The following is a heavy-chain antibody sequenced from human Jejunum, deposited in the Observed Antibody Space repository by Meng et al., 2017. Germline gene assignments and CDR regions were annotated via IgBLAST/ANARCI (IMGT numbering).Heavy chain of an antibody. J-gene: IGHJ4*02. CDR3: VRDSLAVRGDITDY. V-gene: IGHV4-4*07. Sequence: GSLRLSCTVSGGSISPYFWSWIRQPAGRGLEWIGRIYTSGSTTYNPSLKTRVTMSIDTSKNQFSLKLSSVSAADTAMYYCVRDSLAVRGDITDYWGQGTLVTVSS. D-gene: IGHD3-10*01. CDR1: GGSISPYF. CDR2: IYTSGST.